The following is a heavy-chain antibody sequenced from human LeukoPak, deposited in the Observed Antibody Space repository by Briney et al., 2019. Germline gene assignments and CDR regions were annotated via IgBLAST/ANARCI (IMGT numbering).Heavy chain of an antibody. Sequence: GRSLRLSCAASGFTFSSYGMHWVRQAPGKGLEWVAAISYDGSNKYYADSVKGRFTISRDNSKNTLYLQMNSLRAEDTAVYYCSMVRGVNEPFDYWGQGTLVTVSS. CDR1: GFTFSSYG. J-gene: IGHJ4*02. CDR3: SMVRGVNEPFDY. CDR2: ISYDGSNK. D-gene: IGHD3-10*01. V-gene: IGHV3-30*03.